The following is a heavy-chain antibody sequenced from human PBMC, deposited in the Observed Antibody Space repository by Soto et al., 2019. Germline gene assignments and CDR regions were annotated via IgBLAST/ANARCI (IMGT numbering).Heavy chain of an antibody. CDR3: ARSIRGPRRFNGMDV. V-gene: IGHV2-70*13. CDR1: GFSLTSPGMC. J-gene: IGHJ6*02. CDR2: IERDDDDK. Sequence: SGPTLVNPTETLTLTCTFSGFSLTSPGMCVSWIRQPPGKALEWLALIERDDDDKYYSTSQKTRLTISKDTRKNQVVLTMANMDPADTGTYYCARSIRGPRRFNGMDVWGQGTTVTVSS. D-gene: IGHD1-20*01.